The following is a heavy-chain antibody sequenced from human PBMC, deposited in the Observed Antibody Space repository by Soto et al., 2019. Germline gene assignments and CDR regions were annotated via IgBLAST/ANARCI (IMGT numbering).Heavy chain of an antibody. V-gene: IGHV1-69*13. CDR2: IIPIFGTA. Sequence: GASVKVSCKASGGTFSSYAISWVRQAPGQGLEWMGGIIPIFGTANYAQKFQGRVTITADESTSTAYMELSSLRSEDTAVYYCARGSRYYDFWSGYPGPNWFDPWGQGTLVTVSS. CDR1: GGTFSSYA. J-gene: IGHJ5*02. CDR3: ARGSRYYDFWSGYPGPNWFDP. D-gene: IGHD3-3*01.